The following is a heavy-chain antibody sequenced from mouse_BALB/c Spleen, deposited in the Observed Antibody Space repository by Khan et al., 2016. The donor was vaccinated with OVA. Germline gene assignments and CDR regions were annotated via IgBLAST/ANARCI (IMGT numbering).Heavy chain of an antibody. CDR2: INTYTGEP. Sequence: LVESGPEVKKPGETVKISCKASGYSFTNYGMNWVRQAPGKGLKWMGWINTYTGEPTYADDFKGRFAFSLENSASTAYLQINNLKDEDTATYFCASGGYWYFDVWGEGTTVTVSS. J-gene: IGHJ1*01. CDR1: GYSFTNYG. D-gene: IGHD1-1*02. CDR3: ASGGYWYFDV. V-gene: IGHV9-3-1*01.